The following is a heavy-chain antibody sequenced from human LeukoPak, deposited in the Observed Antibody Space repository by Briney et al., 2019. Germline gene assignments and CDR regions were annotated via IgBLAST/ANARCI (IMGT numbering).Heavy chain of an antibody. V-gene: IGHV3-11*01. Sequence: PGGSLSLSCAASGFTFSDYFMSWIRQAPGKGPEWVSYISTGGGTIYYADSVRGRFTISRDNAKNSLYLQMNSLRAEDTAVYYCARDHYGSGLFNYWAQGTLVTVSS. CDR2: ISTGGGTI. D-gene: IGHD3-10*01. CDR3: ARDHYGSGLFNY. J-gene: IGHJ4*02. CDR1: GFTFSDYF.